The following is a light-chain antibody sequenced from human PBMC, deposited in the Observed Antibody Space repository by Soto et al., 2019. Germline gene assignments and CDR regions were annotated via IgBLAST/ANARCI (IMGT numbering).Light chain of an antibody. CDR3: QQYSSSPIT. Sequence: EIVLTQSPGTLCLSPGERATLSCRASQSFSSTYLAWYQQKPGQAPRLLIYGASSRATGIPDRFSGGGSGTDFSLTISRLDPEDFAVYYCQQYSSSPITFCQGTRLEIK. V-gene: IGKV3-20*01. J-gene: IGKJ5*01. CDR1: QSFSSTY. CDR2: GAS.